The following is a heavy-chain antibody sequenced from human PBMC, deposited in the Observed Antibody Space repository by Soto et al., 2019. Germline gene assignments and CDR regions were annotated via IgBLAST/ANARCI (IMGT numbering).Heavy chain of an antibody. CDR3: ATSGPYCISTSCYYYYGMDV. D-gene: IGHD2-2*01. Sequence: GASVKVSCKASGYTFTGYYMHWVRQAPGQGLEWMGWINPNSGGTNYAQKFQGWVTMTRDTSISTAYMELSRLRSDDTAVYYCATSGPYCISTSCYYYYGMDVWAQGTTVTVSS. V-gene: IGHV1-2*04. CDR2: INPNSGGT. J-gene: IGHJ6*02. CDR1: GYTFTGYY.